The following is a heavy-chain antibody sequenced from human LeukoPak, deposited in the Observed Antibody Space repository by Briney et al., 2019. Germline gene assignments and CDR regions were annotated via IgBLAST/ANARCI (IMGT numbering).Heavy chain of an antibody. Sequence: SETLSLTCAVYGGSFSGYYWCWIRQPPGKGLEWIGKINHSGSTNYNPSLKSRVTISVDTSKNQFSLKLSSVTAADTAVYYCARGRHLHRDPRVFDYWGQGTLVTVSS. D-gene: IGHD5-24*01. CDR1: GGSFSGYY. V-gene: IGHV4-34*01. J-gene: IGHJ4*02. CDR2: INHSGST. CDR3: ARGRHLHRDPRVFDY.